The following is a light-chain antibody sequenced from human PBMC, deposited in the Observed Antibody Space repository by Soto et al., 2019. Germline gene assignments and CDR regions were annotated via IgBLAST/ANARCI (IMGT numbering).Light chain of an antibody. V-gene: IGKV3-20*01. CDR2: GAS. J-gene: IGKJ4*01. CDR3: QQSLT. Sequence: EIVXTXXXXTXSLSXGXXXXXSXXAXXXVSSSYLAWYQQKPGQAPRLLIYGASSRATGIPDRFSGSGSGTDFTLTISRLEPEDFAVYYCQQSLTFGGGTKVEIK. CDR1: XXVSSSY.